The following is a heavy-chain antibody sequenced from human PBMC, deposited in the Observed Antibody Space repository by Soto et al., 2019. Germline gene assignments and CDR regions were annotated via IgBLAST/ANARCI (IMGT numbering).Heavy chain of an antibody. CDR2: IDPSGGIT. J-gene: IGHJ4*02. Sequence: QVQLSQFGAEVKKPGASVKVSCKASGYSFTNFHIHWVRQAPGQGLEWMGMIDPSGGITRDAQRLQGIITMTRDASTSTVYMELRSLTSEDTAVYYCARDVFGHDNYETIGYYFDHWGQGTLVTVSS. D-gene: IGHD3-22*01. CDR1: GYSFTNFH. CDR3: ARDVFGHDNYETIGYYFDH. V-gene: IGHV1-46*01.